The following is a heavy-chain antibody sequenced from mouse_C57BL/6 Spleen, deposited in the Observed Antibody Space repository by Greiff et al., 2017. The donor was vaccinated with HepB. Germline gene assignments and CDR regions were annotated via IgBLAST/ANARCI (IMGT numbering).Heavy chain of an antibody. CDR1: GYTFTSYW. V-gene: IGHV1-64*01. D-gene: IGHD2-4*01. Sequence: QVQLKQPGAELVKPGASVKLSCKASGYTFTSYWMHWVKQRPGQGLEWIGMIHPNSGSTNYNEKFKSKATLTVDKSSSTAYMQRSSLTSEDSAVYYCASYDYDRYAMDYWGQGTSVTVSS. CDR2: IHPNSGST. CDR3: ASYDYDRYAMDY. J-gene: IGHJ4*01.